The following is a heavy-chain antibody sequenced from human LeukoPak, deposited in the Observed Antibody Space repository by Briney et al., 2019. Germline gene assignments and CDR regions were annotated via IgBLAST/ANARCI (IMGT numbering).Heavy chain of an antibody. V-gene: IGHV3-43D*03. CDR1: GFTFDDYA. D-gene: IGHD3-10*01. J-gene: IGHJ4*02. CDR3: AKDTHSGSGNGYFDY. CDR2: ISWDGGST. Sequence: GGSLRLSCAAYGFTFDDYAMHWVRQAPGKGLEWVSLISWDGGSTYYADSVKGRLTISRDNSKNSLYLQMNSLRAEDTALYSCAKDTHSGSGNGYFDYWGQGTLVTVSS.